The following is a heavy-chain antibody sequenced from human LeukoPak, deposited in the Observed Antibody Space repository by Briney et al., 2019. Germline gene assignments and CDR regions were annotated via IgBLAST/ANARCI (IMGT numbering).Heavy chain of an antibody. CDR3: ARAMDY. CDR1: GFTFTSYS. J-gene: IGHJ4*02. V-gene: IGHV3-7*03. CDR2: IKQDGSEK. D-gene: IGHD2-2*01. Sequence: GGSLRLSCAASGFTFTSYSMNWVRQAPGRGLEWVANIKQDGSEKYLVDSVKGRFTISRDNAKNSLYLQMNSLRAEDTAVYYCARAMDYWGQGTLVTVSS.